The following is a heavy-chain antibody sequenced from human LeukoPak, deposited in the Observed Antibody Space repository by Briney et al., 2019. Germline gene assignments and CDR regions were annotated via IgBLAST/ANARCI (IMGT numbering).Heavy chain of an antibody. D-gene: IGHD6-19*01. V-gene: IGHV3-48*03. J-gene: IGHJ4*02. CDR1: GFTFSSYE. CDR2: ISSSGSTI. CDR3: ARQTVAGKGLFSY. Sequence: GGSLRLSCAASGFTFSSYEMNWVRQAPGKGLEWVSYISSSGSTIYYADSVKGRFTISRDNAKNSLYLQMNSLRAEDTAVYYCARQTVAGKGLFSYWGQGTLVTVSS.